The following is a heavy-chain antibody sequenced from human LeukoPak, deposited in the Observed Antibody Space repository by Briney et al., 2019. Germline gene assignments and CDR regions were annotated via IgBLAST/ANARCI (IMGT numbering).Heavy chain of an antibody. Sequence: EASVKVSCKASGGTFGSYAISWVRQAPGQGLEWMGGIIPIFGTANYAQKFQGRVTITADESTSTAYMELSSLRSEDTAVYYCARDLRNYGSGTYWYFDLWGRGTLVTVSS. CDR2: IIPIFGTA. CDR1: GGTFGSYA. D-gene: IGHD3-10*01. V-gene: IGHV1-69*13. CDR3: ARDLRNYGSGTYWYFDL. J-gene: IGHJ2*01.